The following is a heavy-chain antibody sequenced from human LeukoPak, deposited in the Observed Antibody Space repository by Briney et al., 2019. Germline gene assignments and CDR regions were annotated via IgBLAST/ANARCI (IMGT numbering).Heavy chain of an antibody. Sequence: SVKVSCKASGGTFSSYAISWVRQAPGQGLEWMGRIIPTLGIANYAQKFQGRVTITADKSTSTAYMELSSLRSEDTAVYYCARVVDDSRSDYFDYWGQGTLVTVSS. CDR1: GGTFSSYA. CDR3: ARVVDDSRSDYFDY. V-gene: IGHV1-69*04. CDR2: IIPTLGIA. D-gene: IGHD3-22*01. J-gene: IGHJ4*02.